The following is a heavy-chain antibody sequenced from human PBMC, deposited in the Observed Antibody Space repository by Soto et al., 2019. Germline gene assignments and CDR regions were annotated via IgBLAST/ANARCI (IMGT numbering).Heavy chain of an antibody. V-gene: IGHV3-23*01. CDR1: GFTFSNYG. CDR3: TKTPWQGGWQPVG. CDR2: IAGSGGGT. J-gene: IGHJ4*02. D-gene: IGHD6-6*01. Sequence: EVQLLESGGGFVQPGGSLRLSCVASGFTFSNYGMTWVRQAPGKGLEWVSGIAGSGGGTRYADSLKGRFTISRDNSKNTVYLQLNSLRAEHRAVYLCTKTPWQGGWQPVGWGQGNLVTVSS.